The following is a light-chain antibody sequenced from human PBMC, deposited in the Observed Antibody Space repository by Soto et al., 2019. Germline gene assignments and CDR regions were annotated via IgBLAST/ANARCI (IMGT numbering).Light chain of an antibody. V-gene: IGLV2-23*02. Sequence: QPVLTQPASVSGSPGQSITISCTGTSSDVGNYNLVSWYQQVPGKVPKLIIYEVIQRPSGVSNRFSGSKSGNTASLTISGLQPEDEGDYYCCSYAGSTALFGGGTQLTVL. CDR1: SSDVGNYNL. J-gene: IGLJ2*01. CDR2: EVI. CDR3: CSYAGSTAL.